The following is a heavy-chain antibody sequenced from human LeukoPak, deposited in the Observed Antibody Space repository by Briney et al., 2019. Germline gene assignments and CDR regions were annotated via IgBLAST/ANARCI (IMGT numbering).Heavy chain of an antibody. CDR2: ISGSGGST. Sequence: PGGSLRLSCAASGFTFSSYWMSWVRQAPGKGLEWVSAISGSGGSTYYADSVKGRFTISRDNSKNTLYLQMNSLRAEDTAVYYCAKDLGGYSGYDFDYWGQGTLVTVSS. J-gene: IGHJ4*02. CDR1: GFTFSSYW. V-gene: IGHV3-23*01. CDR3: AKDLGGYSGYDFDY. D-gene: IGHD5-12*01.